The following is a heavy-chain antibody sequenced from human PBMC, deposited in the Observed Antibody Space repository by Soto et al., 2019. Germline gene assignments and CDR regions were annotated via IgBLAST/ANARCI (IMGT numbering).Heavy chain of an antibody. D-gene: IGHD1-26*01. J-gene: IGHJ6*02. V-gene: IGHV4-59*01. Sequence: SETLSLTCTVSGGSISSYYWSWIRQPPGKGLEWIGYIYYSGSTNYNPSLKSRVTISVDTSKNQFSLKLSSVTAADTAVYYCAREREADGMDVWGQGTTVTFYS. CDR3: AREREADGMDV. CDR1: GGSISSYY. CDR2: IYYSGST.